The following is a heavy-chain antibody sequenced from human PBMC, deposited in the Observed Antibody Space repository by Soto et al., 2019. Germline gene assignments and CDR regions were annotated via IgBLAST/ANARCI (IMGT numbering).Heavy chain of an antibody. V-gene: IGHV3-15*01. CDR1: GFNFTNAW. CDR2: IRSRAEGGTT. CDR3: TGFRH. Sequence: VQLVESGGGLVKPGGSLRLSCATSGFNFTNAWVSWVRQAPGKGLQWVGRIRSRAEGGTTHYSAPVKDRFVISRDDSKSTVFLQMTRLQTEDTATYYCTGFRHWGQGTLVSVSS. J-gene: IGHJ1*01.